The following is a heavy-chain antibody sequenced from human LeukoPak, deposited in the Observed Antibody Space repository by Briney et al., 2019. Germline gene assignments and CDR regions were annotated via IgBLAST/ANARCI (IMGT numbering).Heavy chain of an antibody. CDR2: IYHSGNT. CDR3: ARGALNYGGSSYFDY. Sequence: PSETLSLTCAVSGGSISSGGYSWSWIRQPPGKGLEWIGYIYHSGNTYNNPSLKSRVTISVDGSKNQFSLKLTSVTAADTAVYYCARGALNYGGSSYFDYWGQGTLVTVSS. V-gene: IGHV4-30-2*01. D-gene: IGHD4-23*01. J-gene: IGHJ4*02. CDR1: GGSISSGGYS.